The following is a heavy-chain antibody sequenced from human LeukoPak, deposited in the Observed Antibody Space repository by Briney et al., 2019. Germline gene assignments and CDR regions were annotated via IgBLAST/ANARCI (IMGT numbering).Heavy chain of an antibody. CDR2: ISGSGDST. Sequence: GGSLRLSCAASGFTFSSYAMSGGRQAPGKGLEWVSTISGSGDSTYYADSVKGRFTISRDNSKNTLYLQMNSLRAEDTAVYYCAKHGYCSSASCSPYYYYYMDVWGKGTTVTVSS. CDR3: AKHGYCSSASCSPYYYYYMDV. J-gene: IGHJ6*03. V-gene: IGHV3-23*01. CDR1: GFTFSSYA. D-gene: IGHD2-2*01.